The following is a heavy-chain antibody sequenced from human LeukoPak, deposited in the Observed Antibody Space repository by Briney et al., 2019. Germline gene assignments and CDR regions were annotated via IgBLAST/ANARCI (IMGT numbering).Heavy chain of an antibody. CDR2: INHSGST. J-gene: IGHJ5*02. Sequence: SSETLSLTCAVYGGSFSGYYWSWIRQPPGKGLEWIGEINHSGSTNYNPSLKSRVTISVDTSKNQFSLKLTSVTPADTAVYYCARDASLGFDTWGQGTLVTVSS. CDR3: ARDASLGFDT. CDR1: GGSFSGYY. V-gene: IGHV4-34*01.